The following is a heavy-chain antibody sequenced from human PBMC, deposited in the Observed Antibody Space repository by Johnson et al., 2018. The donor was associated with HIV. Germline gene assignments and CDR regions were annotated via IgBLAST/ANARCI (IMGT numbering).Heavy chain of an antibody. V-gene: IGHV3-20*04. J-gene: IGHJ3*02. CDR1: GFTFDDYG. CDR3: ARDPTDPSMIVVGPDAFDI. CDR2: INWNGGSK. D-gene: IGHD3-22*01. Sequence: VQLVESGGGVVRPGGSLRLSCAAAGFTFDDYGMSWVRQAPGKGLEWVSGINWNGGSKGYADSVKGRFTISRDNAKNSLYLQMNRLRAEDTALYYCARDPTDPSMIVVGPDAFDIWGQGTMVTVSS.